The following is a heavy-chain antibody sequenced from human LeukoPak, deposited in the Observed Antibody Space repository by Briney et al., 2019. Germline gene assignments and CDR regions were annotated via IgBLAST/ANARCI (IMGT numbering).Heavy chain of an antibody. CDR3: AKGSSAPTIPLH. V-gene: IGHV3-23*01. Sequence: GGSLRLSCAASGFTFSTYGMNWVRQAPGKGLEWVSAISGSGGSTYYADSVKGRFTISRDNSKNTLYLQMNSLRAEDTAVYYCAKGSSAPTIPLHWGQGTLVTVSS. CDR2: ISGSGGST. CDR1: GFTFSTYG. J-gene: IGHJ4*02. D-gene: IGHD6-6*01.